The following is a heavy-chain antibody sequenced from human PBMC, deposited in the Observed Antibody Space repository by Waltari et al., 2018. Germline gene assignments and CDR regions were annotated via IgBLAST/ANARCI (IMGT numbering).Heavy chain of an antibody. CDR1: GFTFSSYA. Sequence: QVQLVESGGGVVQPGRSLRLSCAASGFTFSSYAMHWVRQAPGKGLEWVAVISYDGSNKYYADSVKGRFTISRDNSKNTLYLQMNSLRAEDTAVYYCARLVGPAVAGDSNWFDPWGQGTLVTVSS. D-gene: IGHD6-19*01. J-gene: IGHJ5*02. CDR3: ARLVGPAVAGDSNWFDP. V-gene: IGHV3-30-3*01. CDR2: ISYDGSNK.